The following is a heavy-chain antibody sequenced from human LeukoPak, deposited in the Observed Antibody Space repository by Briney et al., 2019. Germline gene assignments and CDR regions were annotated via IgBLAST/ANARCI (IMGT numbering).Heavy chain of an antibody. D-gene: IGHD2-15*01. CDR2: FDPEDGET. CDR3: ATAKVFCSGGSCRNYYFDY. J-gene: IGHJ4*02. CDR1: GYTLTELS. V-gene: IGHV1-24*01. Sequence: ASVKVSCKVSGYTLTELSMHWVRQAPGKGLEWMGGFDPEDGETTYAQKFQGRVTMTEDTSTDTAYMELSSLRSEDTAVYYCATAKVFCSGGSCRNYYFDYWGQGTLVTVSS.